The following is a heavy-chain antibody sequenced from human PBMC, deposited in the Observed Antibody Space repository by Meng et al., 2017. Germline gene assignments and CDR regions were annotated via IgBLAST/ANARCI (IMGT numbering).Heavy chain of an antibody. D-gene: IGHD6-19*01. Sequence: GGSLRLSCAASGFTFSSYSMNWVRQAPGKGLEWVSSISSSSSYIYYADSVKGRFTISRDNAKNSLYLQMNSLRAEDTAVYYCARDLSLRIAVAGRKSYYYYYGMDVWGQGTTVTVSS. CDR2: ISSSSSYI. CDR1: GFTFSSYS. CDR3: ARDLSLRIAVAGRKSYYYYYGMDV. V-gene: IGHV3-21*01. J-gene: IGHJ6*02.